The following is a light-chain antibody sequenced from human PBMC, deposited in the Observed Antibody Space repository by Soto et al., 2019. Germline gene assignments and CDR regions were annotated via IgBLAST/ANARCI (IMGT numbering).Light chain of an antibody. V-gene: IGLV2-14*01. CDR2: EVS. J-gene: IGLJ1*01. CDR1: SSDVGGYNY. CDR3: SSYTGSSTLL. Sequence: QSALTQPASVSGSPGQSITISCTGTSSDVGGYNYVSWYQQHPGKAPKLMIYEVSNRPSGVSHRFSGSKSGNTASLTISGLHAEDEDDYYCSSYTGSSTLLFGTGTKLTVL.